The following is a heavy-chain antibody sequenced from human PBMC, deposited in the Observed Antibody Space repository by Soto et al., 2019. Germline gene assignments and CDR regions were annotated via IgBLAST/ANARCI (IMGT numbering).Heavy chain of an antibody. J-gene: IGHJ4*02. Sequence: QVQLQESGPGLVKPSQTLSLTCTVSGGSISSEYYYWSWIRQPPGKGLEWIGYIYYSGRTAYNPSLKSRIIISMDTSKNQFSLSLNSLNAADTAVYYCAGELSNSPEYFDFWGLGTLVTVSS. CDR3: AGELSNSPEYFDF. V-gene: IGHV4-30-4*01. CDR2: IYYSGRT. D-gene: IGHD6-6*01. CDR1: GGSISSEYYY.